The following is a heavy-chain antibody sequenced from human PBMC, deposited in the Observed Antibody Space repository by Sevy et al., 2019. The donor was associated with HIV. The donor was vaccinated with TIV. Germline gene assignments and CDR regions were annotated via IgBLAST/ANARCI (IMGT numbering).Heavy chain of an antibody. V-gene: IGHV3-30-3*01. Sequence: GGSLRLSCAASGFAFSNYYAMHWVRQAPGKGLEWVALISYDGSDTYYADSVEGRFTGARDNFKNTLFLQMNSLTTEDTAVYYCARPRANYVDHYFFYAMDVWGQGTTVTVSS. CDR1: GFAFSNYYA. D-gene: IGHD4-17*01. J-gene: IGHJ6*02. CDR2: ISYDGSDT. CDR3: ARPRANYVDHYFFYAMDV.